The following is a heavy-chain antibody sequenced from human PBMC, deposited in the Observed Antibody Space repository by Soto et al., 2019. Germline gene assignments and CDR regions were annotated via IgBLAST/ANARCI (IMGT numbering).Heavy chain of an antibody. CDR3: ARVYYDYVWGSYLGRYYFDY. CDR1: GGSFSGYY. CDR2: INHSGST. Sequence: SETLSLTCAVYGGSFSGYYWSWIRQPPGKGLEWIGEINHSGSTNYNPSLKSRVTISVDTSKNQFSLKLSSVTAADTAVYYCARVYYDYVWGSYLGRYYFDYWGQGPMITV. D-gene: IGHD3-16*02. J-gene: IGHJ4*02. V-gene: IGHV4-34*01.